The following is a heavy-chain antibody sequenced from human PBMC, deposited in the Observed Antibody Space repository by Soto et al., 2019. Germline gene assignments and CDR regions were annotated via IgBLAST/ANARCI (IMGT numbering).Heavy chain of an antibody. Sequence: PGGSLRLSCAASGFTFSSYAMSWVRQAPGKGLEWVSAISGSGGSTYYADSVKGRFTISRDNSKNTLYLQMNSLRAEDTAVYYWAKYYDFWSGYYPRHYYGMDVWGQGTTVTVSS. V-gene: IGHV3-23*01. CDR1: GFTFSSYA. J-gene: IGHJ6*02. CDR3: AKYYDFWSGYYPRHYYGMDV. D-gene: IGHD3-3*01. CDR2: ISGSGGST.